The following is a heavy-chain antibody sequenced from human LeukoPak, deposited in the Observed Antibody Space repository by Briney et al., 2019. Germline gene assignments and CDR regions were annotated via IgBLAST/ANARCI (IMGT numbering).Heavy chain of an antibody. CDR1: GYLFTSYW. CDR3: ARQDASGTYDAFDV. Sequence: KSGESLKISCKDSGYLFTSYWIAWVRQRPGKGLEWMGIIYPGASDTGYSPSFQGRVTISADKSINTAYLLWSSLQASDTATYYCARQDASGTYDAFDVWGQGTVVTV. D-gene: IGHD3-10*01. J-gene: IGHJ3*01. V-gene: IGHV5-51*01. CDR2: IYPGASDT.